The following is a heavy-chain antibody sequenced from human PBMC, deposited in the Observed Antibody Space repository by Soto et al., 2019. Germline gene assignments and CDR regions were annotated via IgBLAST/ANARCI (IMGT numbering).Heavy chain of an antibody. CDR3: AARSSAFDY. V-gene: IGHV1-18*01. J-gene: IGHJ4*02. Sequence: QVQLVQSGPEVKKPGAAVKVSCKTSGYTFTTFGITWVRQAPGPGLEWMGWINTSKGNTNYAQKFQGRVTMTTDTSTITAYMERRSLRPDDTAVYYWAARSSAFDYWGQGTLVTVCS. CDR2: INTSKGNT. D-gene: IGHD3-3*02. CDR1: GYTFTTFG.